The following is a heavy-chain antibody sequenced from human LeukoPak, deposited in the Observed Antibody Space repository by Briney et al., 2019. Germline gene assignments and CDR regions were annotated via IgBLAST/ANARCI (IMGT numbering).Heavy chain of an antibody. J-gene: IGHJ3*02. CDR1: GFTFSSSW. Sequence: GGSLRLSCAASGFTFSSSWMSWVRQAPGKGLEWVANIKQDGSEKNYVDSVKGRFTISRDNAKHSMYLQMNSLRADNTAEYYCARDRGYNAFDIWGQGTMVTVSS. CDR2: IKQDGSEK. D-gene: IGHD5-18*01. CDR3: ARDRGYNAFDI. V-gene: IGHV3-7*01.